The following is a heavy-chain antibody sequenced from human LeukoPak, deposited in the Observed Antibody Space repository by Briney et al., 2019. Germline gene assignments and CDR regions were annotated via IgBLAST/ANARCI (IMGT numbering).Heavy chain of an antibody. CDR2: IYYSGST. CDR3: ARGYYDILTGYYPHYYYYGMDV. V-gene: IGHV4-39*01. CDR1: GGSISSSSYY. J-gene: IGHJ6*02. Sequence: PSETLSLTCTVSGGSISSSSYYWGWIRQPPGNGLEWIGSIYYSGSTYYNPSLKSRVTISVDTSKNQFSLKLSSVTAADTAVYYCARGYYDILTGYYPHYYYYGMDVWGQGTTVTVSS. D-gene: IGHD3-9*01.